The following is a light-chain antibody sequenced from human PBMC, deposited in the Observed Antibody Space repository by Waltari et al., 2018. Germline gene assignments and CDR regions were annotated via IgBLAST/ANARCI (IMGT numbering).Light chain of an antibody. J-gene: IGLJ2*01. CDR1: RSDVGAYNY. Sequence: QSALTQPPSASGSLGQSVTISCTGTRSDVGAYNYVSWYQQHPGKAPKSISYEVNKRTSGVPDRFSGSKSGNTASLTVYGLQIEDEADYYCNSYAGRNRLGVFGGGTKVTVL. CDR2: EVN. V-gene: IGLV2-8*01. CDR3: NSYAGRNRLGV.